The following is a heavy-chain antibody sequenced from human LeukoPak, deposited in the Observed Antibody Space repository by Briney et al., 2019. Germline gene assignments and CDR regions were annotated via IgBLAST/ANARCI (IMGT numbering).Heavy chain of an antibody. V-gene: IGHV3-15*01. J-gene: IGHJ4*02. CDR3: TTAPSYYNFNSFDY. CDR2: IKSKSDGDSK. Sequence: PGGSLRLSCVASGLSLSHAWMSWVRQTPGKGLEWIGRIKSKSDGDSKDYAAPVRDRFTISRDDWKDTVFLEMTTLRTEDTGVYSCTTAPSYYNFNSFDYWGQGTVVTVSS. D-gene: IGHD3-3*01. CDR1: GLSLSHAW.